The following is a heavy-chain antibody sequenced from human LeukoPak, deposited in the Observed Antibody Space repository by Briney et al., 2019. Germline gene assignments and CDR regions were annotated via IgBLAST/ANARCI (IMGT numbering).Heavy chain of an antibody. D-gene: IGHD3-9*01. CDR2: ISGSGGST. J-gene: IGHJ6*02. V-gene: IGHV3-23*01. CDR3: AKDQYYDILTGPKTIYYYGMGV. Sequence: PGGSLRLSCAASGFTFSSYAMSWVRQAPGKGLEWVSAISGSGGSTYYADSVKGRFTISRDNSKNTLYLQMNSLRAEDTAVYYCAKDQYYDILTGPKTIYYYGMGVWGQGTTVTVSS. CDR1: GFTFSSYA.